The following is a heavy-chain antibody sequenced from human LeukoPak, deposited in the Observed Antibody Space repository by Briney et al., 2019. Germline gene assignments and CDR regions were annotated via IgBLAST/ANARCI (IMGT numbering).Heavy chain of an antibody. CDR1: GFTFSSYA. J-gene: IGHJ4*02. CDR2: ISGSGGST. D-gene: IGHD2-15*01. V-gene: IGHV3-23*01. Sequence: GGSLRLSCAASGFTFSSYAMSWVRRAPGKGLEWVSAISGSGGSTYYADSVKGRFTISRDNSKNTLYLQMNSLRAEDTAVYYCAKTHDIVVVVAANDYWGQGTLVTVSS. CDR3: AKTHDIVVVVAANDY.